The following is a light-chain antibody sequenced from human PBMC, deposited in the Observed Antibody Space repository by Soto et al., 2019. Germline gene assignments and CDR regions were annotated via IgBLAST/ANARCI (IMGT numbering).Light chain of an antibody. J-gene: IGKJ1*01. Sequence: IXIXHSPSTLSASXGRILTSRSVASQNVGSWLAWYHQRPGKAPNLLIYNASTLESGVQSRFSGSGSGTEFTLTISSLQPDDFATYYCQQCNSYPWTFGQGTKVDI. V-gene: IGKV1-5*03. CDR1: QNVGSW. CDR2: NAS. CDR3: QQCNSYPWT.